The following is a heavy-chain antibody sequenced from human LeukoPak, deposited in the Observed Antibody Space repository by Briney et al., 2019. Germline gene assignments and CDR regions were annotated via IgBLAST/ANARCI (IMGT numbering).Heavy chain of an antibody. Sequence: ASETLSLTCTVSGGSMSNSYWSWIRQPPGKKLEWIGYIYHTGSTNYNPSLKSRVSISIDASQNQFSLRLSYVTAADTAVYYCARRDYGDLPDDYWGQGTLVTVSS. CDR1: GGSMSNSY. V-gene: IGHV4-59*08. J-gene: IGHJ4*02. CDR3: ARRDYGDLPDDY. D-gene: IGHD4-17*01. CDR2: IYHTGST.